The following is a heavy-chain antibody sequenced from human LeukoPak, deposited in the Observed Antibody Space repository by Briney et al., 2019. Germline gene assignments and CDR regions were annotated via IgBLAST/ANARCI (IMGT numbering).Heavy chain of an antibody. J-gene: IGHJ4*02. V-gene: IGHV3-23*01. D-gene: IGHD3-9*01. CDR2: ISGSGGST. CDR1: GFTFSSYA. CDR3: AKDQQVLRYFDWSMGDYFDY. Sequence: GASLRLSCAASGFTFSSYAMSWVRQAPGKGLEWVSAISGSGGSTYYADSVKGPFTISRDNSKNTLYLQMNSLRAEDTAVYYCAKDQQVLRYFDWSMGDYFDYWGQGTLVTVSS.